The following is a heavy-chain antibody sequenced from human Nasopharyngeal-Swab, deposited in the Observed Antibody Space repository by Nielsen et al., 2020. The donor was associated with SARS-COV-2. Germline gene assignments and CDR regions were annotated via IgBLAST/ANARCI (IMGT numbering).Heavy chain of an antibody. J-gene: IGHJ2*01. Sequence: SVTVSCKASGYTFTSYAMHWVRQAPGQRLEWMGWINAGNGNTKYSQKFQGRVTITRDTSASTAYMELSSLRSEDTAVYYCARYSSTNWYFDLWGRGTLVTVSS. CDR1: GYTFTSYA. CDR2: INAGNGNT. CDR3: ARYSSTNWYFDL. V-gene: IGHV1-3*01. D-gene: IGHD6-13*01.